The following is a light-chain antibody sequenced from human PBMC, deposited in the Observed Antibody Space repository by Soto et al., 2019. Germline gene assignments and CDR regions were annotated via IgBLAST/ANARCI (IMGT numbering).Light chain of an antibody. CDR3: QQYGSSPRT. J-gene: IGKJ1*01. CDR1: QSVSSSF. Sequence: EIVLTQSPGTLSLSPGERATLSCRASQSVSSSFLAWYQQKPGQAPRLLIYGASSRATGMPDRFSGSGSGTDFTGTISRLEPEDFAVYYCQQYGSSPRTFGQGTKVEIK. V-gene: IGKV3-20*01. CDR2: GAS.